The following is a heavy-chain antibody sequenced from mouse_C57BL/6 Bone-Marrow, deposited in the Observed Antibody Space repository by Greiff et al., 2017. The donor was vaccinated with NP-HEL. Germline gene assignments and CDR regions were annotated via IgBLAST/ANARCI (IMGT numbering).Heavy chain of an antibody. J-gene: IGHJ1*03. V-gene: IGHV5-9*01. CDR3: ARRVITTVVYWYFDV. Sequence: DVHLVESGGGLVKPGGSLKLSCAASGFTFSSYTMSWVRQTPEKRLEWVATISGGGGNTYYPDSVKGRFTISRDNAKNTLYLQMSSLRSEDTALYYCARRVITTVVYWYFDVWGTGTTVTVSS. CDR2: ISGGGGNT. D-gene: IGHD1-1*01. CDR1: GFTFSSYT.